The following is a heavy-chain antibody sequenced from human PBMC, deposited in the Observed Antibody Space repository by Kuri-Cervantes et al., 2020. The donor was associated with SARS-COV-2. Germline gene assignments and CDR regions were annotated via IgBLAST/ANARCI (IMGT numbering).Heavy chain of an antibody. J-gene: IGHJ6*03. Sequence: SQTLSLTCAVYGGSFSGYYWSWIRQPPGKGLEWIGEINHSGSTNYNPSLKSRVTISVDTSRNQFSLKLSSVTAADTAVYYCARAGTPSLITIFGVESYYYYMDVWGKGTTVTVSS. CDR2: INHSGST. CDR3: ARAGTPSLITIFGVESYYYYMDV. CDR1: GGSFSGYY. D-gene: IGHD3-3*01. V-gene: IGHV4-34*01.